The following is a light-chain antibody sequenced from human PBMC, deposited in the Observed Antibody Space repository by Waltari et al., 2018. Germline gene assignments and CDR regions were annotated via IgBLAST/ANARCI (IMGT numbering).Light chain of an antibody. CDR2: EVS. Sequence: QSALTQPASVSGSPGQSITISCTGPSSDVGSSNLVSWYQQHPGKAPKLMIYEVSQRPSGVSNRFSGSKSGNTASLTISGLQAEDEADYYCCSYAGSSTLWVFGGGTKLTVL. CDR1: SSDVGSSNL. J-gene: IGLJ3*02. V-gene: IGLV2-23*02. CDR3: CSYAGSSTLWV.